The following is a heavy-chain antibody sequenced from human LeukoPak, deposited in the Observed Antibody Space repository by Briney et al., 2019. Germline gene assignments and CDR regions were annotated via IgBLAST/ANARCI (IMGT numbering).Heavy chain of an antibody. J-gene: IGHJ6*02. V-gene: IGHV4-59*01. CDR1: GGSISTYY. D-gene: IGHD3-10*01. CDR2: IYYSGST. Sequence: SETLSLTCTVSGGSISTYYWSWIRQPPGKGLEYIGYIYYSGSTNYNPSLKSRVTISVDTSKNQFSLKLSSVTAADTAVYYCARDYYGSGSLGYYYYGMGVWGQGTTVTVSS. CDR3: ARDYYGSGSLGYYYYGMGV.